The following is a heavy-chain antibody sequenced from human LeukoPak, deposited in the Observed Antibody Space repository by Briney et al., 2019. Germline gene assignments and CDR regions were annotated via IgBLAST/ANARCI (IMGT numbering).Heavy chain of an antibody. J-gene: IGHJ4*02. CDR2: IKSDGSDT. D-gene: IGHD6-13*01. CDR3: ALGAAGSPFDY. CDR1: GFTLSSYW. V-gene: IGHV3-74*01. Sequence: GGSLRLSCAASGFTLSSYWMHWVRQVPGKGLVWVSRIKSDGSDTRYADSVKGRFTISRDNAKNSLYLQMNSLRVDDTAVYYCALGAAGSPFDYWGQGTLVTVSS.